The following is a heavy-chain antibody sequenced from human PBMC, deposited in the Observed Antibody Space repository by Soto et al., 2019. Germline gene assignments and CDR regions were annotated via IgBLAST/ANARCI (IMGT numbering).Heavy chain of an antibody. CDR3: ARDSRLLGSTGCQRENLFDI. J-gene: IGHJ3*02. CDR2: IIPIFGTP. Sequence: QVQLEQSGAEVKRPGSSVKVSCKTSGGNFNTYPISWVRQAPGHRLEWMGKIIPIFGTPDYAQKFQGRVTINADEATTTVDMELRSLISDDAAVYYCARDSRLLGSTGCQRENLFDIWGQGTVVTVSS. V-gene: IGHV1-69*18. D-gene: IGHD2-8*02. CDR1: GGNFNTYP.